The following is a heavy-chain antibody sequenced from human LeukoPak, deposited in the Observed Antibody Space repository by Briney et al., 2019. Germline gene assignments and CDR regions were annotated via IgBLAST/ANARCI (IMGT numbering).Heavy chain of an antibody. CDR3: AGVKTYYYDSSGYYAY. CDR1: GGSISSYY. Sequence: SEALSLTCTVSGGSISSYYWSWIRQPPGKGLEWIGYIYYSGSTNYNPSLKSRVTISVDTSKNQFSLKLSSVTAADTAVYYCAGVKTYYYDSSGYYAYWGQGTLVTVSS. V-gene: IGHV4-59*01. D-gene: IGHD3-22*01. J-gene: IGHJ4*02. CDR2: IYYSGST.